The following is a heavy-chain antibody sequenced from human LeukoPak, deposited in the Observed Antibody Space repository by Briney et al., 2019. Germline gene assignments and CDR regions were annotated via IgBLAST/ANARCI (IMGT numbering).Heavy chain of an antibody. V-gene: IGHV1-69*04. CDR3: AREEGIAVQYGMDV. D-gene: IGHD6-19*01. J-gene: IGHJ6*02. Sequence: GASVKVSCKTSGGTFSSYAISWVRQAPGQGLEWMGRIIPILGIANYAQKFQGRVTIIADKSTSTAYMELSSLRSEDTAVYYCAREEGIAVQYGMDVWGQGTTVTVSS. CDR2: IIPILGIA. CDR1: GGTFSSYA.